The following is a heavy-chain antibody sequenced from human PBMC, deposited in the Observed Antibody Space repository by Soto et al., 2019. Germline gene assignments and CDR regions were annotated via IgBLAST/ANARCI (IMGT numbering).Heavy chain of an antibody. CDR1: GFTFSSYA. V-gene: IGHV3-64*01. Sequence: PGGSLRLSCAASGFTFSSYAMHWVRQAPGKGLEYVSAISSNGGSTYYANSVKGRFTISRDNSKNTLYLQMGSLRAEDMAVYYCAKRRGDHSNYSWGIDVWGQGTTVTV. CDR2: ISSNGGST. J-gene: IGHJ6*02. D-gene: IGHD4-4*01. CDR3: AKRRGDHSNYSWGIDV.